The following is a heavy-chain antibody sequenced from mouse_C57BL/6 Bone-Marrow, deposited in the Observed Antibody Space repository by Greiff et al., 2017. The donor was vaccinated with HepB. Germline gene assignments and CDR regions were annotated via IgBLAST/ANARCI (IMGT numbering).Heavy chain of an antibody. V-gene: IGHV1-82*01. D-gene: IGHD1-1*01. CDR1: GYAFSSSW. CDR2: IYPGDGDT. CDR3: ARRGYYGSSYDYAMDY. Sequence: VKLMESGPELVKPGASVKISCKASGYAFSSSWMNWVKQRPGKGLEWIGRIYPGDGDTNYNGKFKGKATLTADKSSSTAYMQLSSLTSEDSAVYFCARRGYYGSSYDYAMDYWGQGTSVTVSS. J-gene: IGHJ4*01.